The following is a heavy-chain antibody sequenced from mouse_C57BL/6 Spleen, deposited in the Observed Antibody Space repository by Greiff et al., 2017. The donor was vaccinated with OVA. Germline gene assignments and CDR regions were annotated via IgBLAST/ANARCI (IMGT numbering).Heavy chain of an antibody. J-gene: IGHJ2*01. D-gene: IGHD2-5*01. Sequence: QVQLQQPGAELVKPGASVKLSCKASGYTFTSYWMQWVKQRPGQGLEWIGEIDPSDSYTNYNQKFKGKATLTVDTSSSTAYMQLSSLTSEDPAVYYCARGDYSNYVVDYWGQGTTLTVSS. CDR1: GYTFTSYW. V-gene: IGHV1-50*01. CDR3: ARGDYSNYVVDY. CDR2: IDPSDSYT.